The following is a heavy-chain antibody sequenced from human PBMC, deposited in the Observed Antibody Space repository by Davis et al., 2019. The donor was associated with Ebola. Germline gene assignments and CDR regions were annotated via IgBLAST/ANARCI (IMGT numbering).Heavy chain of an antibody. V-gene: IGHV4-4*02. D-gene: IGHD5-12*01. CDR1: GGSISSSNW. J-gene: IGHJ6*04. CDR2: IYHSGST. Sequence: SETLSLTCAVSGGSISSSNWWSWVRQPPGKGLEWIGEIYHSGSTNYNPSLKSRVTISVDKSKNQFSLKLSSVTAADTAVYYCAGGRPYSGYDSRARNYYYGMDVWGKGTTVTVSS. CDR3: AGGRPYSGYDSRARNYYYGMDV.